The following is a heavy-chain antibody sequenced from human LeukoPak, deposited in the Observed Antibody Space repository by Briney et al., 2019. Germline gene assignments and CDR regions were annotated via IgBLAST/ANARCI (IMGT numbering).Heavy chain of an antibody. J-gene: IGHJ3*02. D-gene: IGHD3-22*01. V-gene: IGHV3-30*04. CDR1: GFTFSSYA. CDR2: ISYDGSNK. CDR3: ARERVASSGYYPDAFDI. Sequence: GGSLRLSCAASGFTFSSYAMHWVRQASGKGLGWVAVISYDGSNKYYADSVKGRFTISRDNSKNTLYLQMNSLRAEDTAVYYCARERVASSGYYPDAFDIWGQGTMVTVSS.